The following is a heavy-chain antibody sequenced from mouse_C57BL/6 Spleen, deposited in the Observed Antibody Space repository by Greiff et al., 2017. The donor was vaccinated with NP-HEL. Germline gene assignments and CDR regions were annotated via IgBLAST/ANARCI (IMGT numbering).Heavy chain of an antibody. CDR1: GYSFTGYY. D-gene: IGHD4-1*01. CDR2: INPSTGGT. V-gene: IGHV1-42*01. J-gene: IGHJ1*03. CDR3: ARKVNWDGPWYFDV. Sequence: EVQLQESGPELVKPGASVKISCKASGYSFTGYYMNWVKQSPEKSLEWIGEINPSTGGTTYNQKFKAKATLTVDKSSSTAYMQLKSLTSEDSAVYYCARKVNWDGPWYFDVWGTGTTVTVSS.